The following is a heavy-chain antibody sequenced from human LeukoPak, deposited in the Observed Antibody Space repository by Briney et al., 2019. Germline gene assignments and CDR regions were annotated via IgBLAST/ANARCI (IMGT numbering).Heavy chain of an antibody. Sequence: GGSLRLSCAASGFTFSSYSMNWVRQAPGKGLEWVSSISSSSSYISYADSVKGRFTISRDNAKNSLYLQMNSLRAEDTAVYYCAREGHCSSTSCSFDPWGQGTLVTVSS. D-gene: IGHD2-2*01. CDR1: GFTFSSYS. CDR3: AREGHCSSTSCSFDP. CDR2: ISSSSSYI. J-gene: IGHJ5*02. V-gene: IGHV3-21*01.